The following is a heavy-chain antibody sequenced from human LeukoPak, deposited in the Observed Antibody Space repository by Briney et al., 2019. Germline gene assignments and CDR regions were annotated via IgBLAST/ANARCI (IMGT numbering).Heavy chain of an antibody. J-gene: IGHJ5*02. CDR2: ISAYNGNT. CDR3: ARVVEQQPLNWFDP. D-gene: IGHD6-13*01. Sequence: ASVKVSCKASGYTFTSYGISRVRQAPGQGLEWMGWISAYNGNTNYAQKLQGRVTMTTDTSTSTAYMELRSLRSDDTAVYYCARVVEQQPLNWFDPWGQGTLVTVSS. CDR1: GYTFTSYG. V-gene: IGHV1-18*01.